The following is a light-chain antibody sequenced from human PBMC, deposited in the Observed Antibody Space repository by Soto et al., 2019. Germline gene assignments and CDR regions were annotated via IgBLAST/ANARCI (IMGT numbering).Light chain of an antibody. V-gene: IGKV1-39*01. CDR1: QSISSY. CDR3: QPSYSTWT. J-gene: IGKJ1*01. Sequence: DIQMTQSPSSLSASVGDRVTITCRASQSISSYLNWYQQKPGKAPDLLIYDASSLQSGVPSRFSGSGSGTDFALTISSPQPEHFATYYCQPSYSTWTFGQGTKGEIK. CDR2: DAS.